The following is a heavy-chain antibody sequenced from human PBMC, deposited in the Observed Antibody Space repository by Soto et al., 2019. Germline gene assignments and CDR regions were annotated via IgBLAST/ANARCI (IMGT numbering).Heavy chain of an antibody. CDR1: GFTFSSYA. Sequence: QVQLVESGGGXXXXGRSLRLSCAASGFTFSSYAMHWVRQAPGKGLEWVAVISYDGSNKYYADSVKGRFTISRDNSKTTLYLQMNSLRAEDSAVYYCARPLWRDDYNWGYFDLWGRGTLVTVSS. V-gene: IGHV3-30-3*01. CDR2: ISYDGSNK. J-gene: IGHJ2*01. D-gene: IGHD4-4*01. CDR3: ARPLWRDDYNWGYFDL.